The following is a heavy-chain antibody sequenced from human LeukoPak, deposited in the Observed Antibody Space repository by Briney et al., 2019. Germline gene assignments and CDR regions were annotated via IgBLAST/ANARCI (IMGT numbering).Heavy chain of an antibody. Sequence: GGSLRLSCAASGFTFSSYAMRWVRQAPGKGLEWVSAISGSGGSTYYADSVKGRFTISRDNSKNTLYLQMNSLRAEDTAVYYCAKDGKQVVQKHWGQGTLVTVSS. CDR3: AKDGKQVVQKH. CDR2: ISGSGGST. V-gene: IGHV3-23*01. J-gene: IGHJ1*01. CDR1: GFTFSSYA. D-gene: IGHD6-13*01.